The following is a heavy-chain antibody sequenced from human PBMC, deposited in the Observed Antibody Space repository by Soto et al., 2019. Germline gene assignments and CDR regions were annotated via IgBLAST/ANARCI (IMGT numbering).Heavy chain of an antibody. D-gene: IGHD3-16*01. CDR2: VRPNSGNA. J-gene: IGHJ4*01. V-gene: IGHV1-18*01. Sequence: QVQLVQSGAEVKKPGASVKVSCKASGYTFTDFGLSWVRQAPGQGLEWMGWVRPNSGNADYSQKLRDRVTMTTDASTTTVYLELRILRSDDTGVYFCARGRILVGSGGFDSWGHGTLVTVSP. CDR3: ARGRILVGSGGFDS. CDR1: GYTFTDFG.